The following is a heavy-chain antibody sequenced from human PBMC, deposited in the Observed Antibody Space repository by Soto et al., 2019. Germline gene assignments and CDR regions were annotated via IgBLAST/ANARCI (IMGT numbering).Heavy chain of an antibody. CDR2: IYPGDSDT. D-gene: IGHD3-16*02. J-gene: IGHJ4*02. CDR3: ARLHRYDSVWGSYRSYFDY. V-gene: IGHV5-51*01. Sequence: GESLKISCKGSGYSFTSYWIGWVRQMPGKGLEWMGIIYPGDSDTRYSPSFQGQVTISADKSISTAYLQWSSLKASDTAMYYCARLHRYDSVWGSYRSYFDYWGQGTRVTVSS. CDR1: GYSFTSYW.